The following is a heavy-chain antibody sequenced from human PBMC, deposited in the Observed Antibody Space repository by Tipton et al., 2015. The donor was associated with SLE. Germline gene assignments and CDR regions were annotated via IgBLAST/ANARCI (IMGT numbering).Heavy chain of an antibody. V-gene: IGHV3-30*04. J-gene: IGHJ4*02. Sequence: SMRLSCAASGFTFSSYAMHWVRQAPGKGLEWVAVISYDGSNKYYADSVKGRFTTSRDNSKNTLYLQMNSLRAEDTAVYYCAKVQVVSAAPDYWGQGTLVTVSS. CDR2: ISYDGSNK. D-gene: IGHD2-2*01. CDR3: AKVQVVSAAPDY. CDR1: GFTFSSYA.